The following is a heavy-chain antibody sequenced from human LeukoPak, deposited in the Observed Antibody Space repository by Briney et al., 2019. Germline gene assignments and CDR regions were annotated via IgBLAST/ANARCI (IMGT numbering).Heavy chain of an antibody. J-gene: IGHJ4*02. CDR1: GYTFTSYG. Sequence: ASVKVSCKASGYTFTSYGISWVRQAPGQGLEWMGWISAYNGNTNYAQKLQGRVTMTTDTSTSTAYMELRSLRSEDTAVYYCAKGGGYCRGTSCYDPYFDYWGQGTLVTASS. CDR2: ISAYNGNT. D-gene: IGHD2-2*03. CDR3: AKGGGYCRGTSCYDPYFDY. V-gene: IGHV1-18*01.